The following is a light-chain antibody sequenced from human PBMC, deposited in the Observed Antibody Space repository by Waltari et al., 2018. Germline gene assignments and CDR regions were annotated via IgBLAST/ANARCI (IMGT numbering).Light chain of an antibody. Sequence: AIQMTQSPSSLSASVGDRVAITCRASQYIRNDLGWYQQKPGEAPKVLIPASSNLQSGVPTRFSGSGSGTDFTLTIKSLQPEDFATYYCLQDYNYPRTFGQGTKVEIK. CDR1: QYIRND. V-gene: IGKV1-6*01. CDR3: LQDYNYPRT. J-gene: IGKJ1*01. CDR2: ASS.